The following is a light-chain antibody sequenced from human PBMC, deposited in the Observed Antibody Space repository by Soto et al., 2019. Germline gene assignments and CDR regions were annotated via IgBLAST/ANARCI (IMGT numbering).Light chain of an antibody. V-gene: IGKV1-39*01. CDR2: AAS. Sequence: DIHMTQFRSSLSASVGDRVTITCRASQTIRAYLNWFQQKPGKAPELLIYAASSLQSGVPPRFSGRVSGAEFTLTITSLQPEDTATYYCQQTYNVPQTYCQGTKVDIK. CDR3: QQTYNVPQT. CDR1: QTIRAY. J-gene: IGKJ1*01.